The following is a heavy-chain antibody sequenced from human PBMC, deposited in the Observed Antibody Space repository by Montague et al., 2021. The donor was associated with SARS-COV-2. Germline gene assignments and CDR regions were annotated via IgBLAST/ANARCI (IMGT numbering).Heavy chain of an antibody. CDR2: IDWDDDK. V-gene: IGHV2-70*01. Sequence: PELVTPTQTLTLTCTFSGFSLGTSGMCVSWIRPPPGKALEWLALIDWDDDKYYSTSLKTRLTISKDTSKNQVVLTMTNMDPVDTATYYCARIRDYDILTGSYSGFDYWGQGTLVTVSS. J-gene: IGHJ4*02. CDR1: GFSLGTSGMC. D-gene: IGHD3-9*01. CDR3: ARIRDYDILTGSYSGFDY.